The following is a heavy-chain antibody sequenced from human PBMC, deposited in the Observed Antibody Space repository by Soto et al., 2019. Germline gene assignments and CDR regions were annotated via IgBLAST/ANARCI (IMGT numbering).Heavy chain of an antibody. CDR2: TYYSGST. CDR1: GGSISSYY. Sequence: PSETLSLTYTVSGGSISSYYWSWIRQPPGKGLEWIGYTYYSGSTNYNPSLKSRVTISVDTSKNQFSLKLSSVTAADTAVYFCARRYGGNLDYWGQGTLVTVSS. CDR3: ARRYGGNLDY. D-gene: IGHD1-26*01. V-gene: IGHV4-59*08. J-gene: IGHJ4*02.